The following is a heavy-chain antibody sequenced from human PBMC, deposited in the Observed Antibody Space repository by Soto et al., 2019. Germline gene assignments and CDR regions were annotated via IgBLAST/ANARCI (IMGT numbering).Heavy chain of an antibody. J-gene: IGHJ4*02. V-gene: IGHV4-39*01. CDR3: ARRGSSSWYGY. CDR2: IYYSGST. D-gene: IGHD6-13*01. CDR1: GGSISSSSYY. Sequence: QLQLQESGPGLVKPSETLSLTCTVSGGSISSSSYYWGWIRQPPGKGLEWIGSIYYSGSTYYNPSLRTQVTTPVATSKNQFSLKRSSVTAAATAVYYWARRGSSSWYGYWGQGTLVTVSS.